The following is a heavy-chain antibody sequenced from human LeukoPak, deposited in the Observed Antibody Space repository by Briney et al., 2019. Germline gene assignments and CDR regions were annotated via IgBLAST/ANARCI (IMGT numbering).Heavy chain of an antibody. CDR3: ARAPYYYDSSGYGY. D-gene: IGHD3-22*01. CDR2: IIPIFGTA. V-gene: IGHV1-69*13. Sequence: SVKVSCKPSGYTFTSYDINWVRQAPGQGLEWMGGIIPIFGTANYAQKFQGRVTITADESTSTAYMELNSLRAEDTAVYYCARAPYYYDSSGYGYWGQGTLVTVSS. CDR1: GYTFTSYD. J-gene: IGHJ4*02.